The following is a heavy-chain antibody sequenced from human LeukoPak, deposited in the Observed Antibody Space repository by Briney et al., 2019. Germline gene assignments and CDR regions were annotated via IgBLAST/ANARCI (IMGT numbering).Heavy chain of an antibody. CDR2: IYYSGST. Sequence: SETLSLTCTVSGGSVSSGSYYWSWIRQPPGKGLEWIGYIYYSGSTNYNPSLKSRVTISVDTSKNQFSLKLSSVTAADTAVYYCARLYCSSTSCYVGGHFDYWGQGTLVTVSS. D-gene: IGHD2-2*01. V-gene: IGHV4-61*01. CDR3: ARLYCSSTSCYVGGHFDY. J-gene: IGHJ4*02. CDR1: GGSVSSGSYY.